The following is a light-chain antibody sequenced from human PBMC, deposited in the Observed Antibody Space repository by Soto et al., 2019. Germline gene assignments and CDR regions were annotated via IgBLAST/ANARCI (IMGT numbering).Light chain of an antibody. Sequence: EIVLTHSRSTLALSPCERATLSRSASQSVFNNHIGWYQQKPGQAPRRLIFGASFRATGIPDRFSGSGSGTDFTLTISRLEPEDFAVYYCQQYGSSPTPFGQGTKVDI. CDR3: QQYGSSPTP. J-gene: IGKJ1*01. V-gene: IGKV3-20*01. CDR2: GAS. CDR1: QSVFNNH.